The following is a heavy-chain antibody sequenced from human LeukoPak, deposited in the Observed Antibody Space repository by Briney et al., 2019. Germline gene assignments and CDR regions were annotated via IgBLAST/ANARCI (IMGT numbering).Heavy chain of an antibody. CDR3: ARDPTYYAYYYGMDV. Sequence: PGGSLRLSCAASGFTFSSYWMHWVRQAPGKGLVWVSRINSDGSSTSYADSVKGRFTISRDNAKNTLYLQMNSLRAEDTAVYYCARDPTYYAYYYGMDVWGQGTTVTVSS. CDR1: GFTFSSYW. V-gene: IGHV3-74*01. J-gene: IGHJ6*02. D-gene: IGHD3-3*01. CDR2: INSDGSST.